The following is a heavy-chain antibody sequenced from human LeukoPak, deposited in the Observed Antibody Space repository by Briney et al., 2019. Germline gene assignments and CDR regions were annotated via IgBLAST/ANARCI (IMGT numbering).Heavy chain of an antibody. D-gene: IGHD2-21*02. Sequence: GGSPRLSCAGSGFIFSNYELNWVRQAPGKGLEWVSYISSSGGTKYYADSLKGRITISRDNSKNTLYLQMNSLRPDDTAVYYCAKERGGDCYPPYGMDVWGQGTTVTVSS. CDR1: GFIFSNYE. CDR3: AKERGGDCYPPYGMDV. V-gene: IGHV3-48*03. J-gene: IGHJ6*02. CDR2: ISSSGGTK.